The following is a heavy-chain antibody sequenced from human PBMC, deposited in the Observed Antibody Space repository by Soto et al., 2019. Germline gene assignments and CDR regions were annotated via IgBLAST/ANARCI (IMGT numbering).Heavy chain of an antibody. Sequence: KGMEWVAVISHDGSNKYFADSVKGRFTISRDNSQNTLYLQMNSLRAEDTAVYFFFQAEVGIRDTVPVSELLLNRSSDL. D-gene: IGHD2-21*02. V-gene: IGHV3-30*04. J-gene: IGHJ2*01. CDR3: FQAEVGIRDTVPVSELLLNRSSDL. CDR2: ISHDGSNK.